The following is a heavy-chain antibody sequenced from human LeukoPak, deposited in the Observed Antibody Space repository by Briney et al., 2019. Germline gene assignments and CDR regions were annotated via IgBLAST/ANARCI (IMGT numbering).Heavy chain of an antibody. Sequence: GESLKISCKISGYILTRNWIGWVRQVPGKGLEWMGLAYPGDSGTKYSPSFQGQVTISADKSISTAYLQWSSLKASDTAMYYCARSLGRLYYFDYWGQGTLVTVSS. V-gene: IGHV5-51*01. CDR2: AYPGDSGT. D-gene: IGHD2-21*01. J-gene: IGHJ4*02. CDR3: ARSLGRLYYFDY. CDR1: GYILTRNW.